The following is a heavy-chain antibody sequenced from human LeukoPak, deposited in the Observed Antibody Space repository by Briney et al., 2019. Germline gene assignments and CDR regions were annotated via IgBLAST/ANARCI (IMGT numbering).Heavy chain of an antibody. Sequence: PSETLSLTCTVPGGSLSSYYWSWIRQPPGKGLEWIGYNYYSGSTNYNPSLKSRVTISVDTSKNQFSLKLSSVTAADTAVYYCARGGVVVPAAIGSYYMDVWGKGTTVTVSS. J-gene: IGHJ6*03. CDR2: NYYSGST. CDR3: ARGGVVVPAAIGSYYMDV. CDR1: GGSLSSYY. D-gene: IGHD2-2*01. V-gene: IGHV4-59*01.